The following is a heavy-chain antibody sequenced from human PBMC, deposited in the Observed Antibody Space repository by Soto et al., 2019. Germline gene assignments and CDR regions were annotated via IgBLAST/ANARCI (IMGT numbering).Heavy chain of an antibody. D-gene: IGHD5-18*01. V-gene: IGHV1-69*06. CDR3: ASRRHSYGSYYYGMDV. CDR1: GGTFSSYA. CDR2: IIPIFGTA. J-gene: IGHJ6*02. Sequence: SVKVSCKASGGTFSSYAISWVRQAPGQGLEWMGGIIPIFGTANYAQKFQGRVTITADKSTSTAYMELSSLRSEDTAVYYCASRRHSYGSYYYGMDVWGQGPTVTVSS.